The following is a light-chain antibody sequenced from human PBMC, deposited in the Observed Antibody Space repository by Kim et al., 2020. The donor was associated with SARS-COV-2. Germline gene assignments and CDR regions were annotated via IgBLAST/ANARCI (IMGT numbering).Light chain of an antibody. V-gene: IGKV2-30*01. CDR2: GVS. Sequence: PATISCTSSQSLLYSDGNTYLNWFNQRPGQSPRRLMSGVSQRDSGVPDRFSGSGSGTDFTLKISRVEAEDVGVYYCLQGTHWPLTFGGGTKVDIK. CDR3: LQGTHWPLT. J-gene: IGKJ4*01. CDR1: QSLLYSDGNTY.